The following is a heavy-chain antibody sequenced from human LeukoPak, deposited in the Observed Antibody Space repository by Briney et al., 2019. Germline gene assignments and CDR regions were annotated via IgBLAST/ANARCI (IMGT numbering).Heavy chain of an antibody. CDR2: TYYMSNLYN. V-gene: IGHV6-1*01. J-gene: IGHJ4*02. CDR3: ARELLEKRPMGFDY. D-gene: IGHD3-10*01. CDR1: GDSVSSNTAA. Sequence: SQTLSLTCAISGDSVSSNTAAWNWIRQSPSRGLEWLGRTYYMSNLYNEYAASVKSRITINPDTSKNQFSLQLNSVTPEDTAVYYRARELLEKRPMGFDYWGQGTLVTVSS.